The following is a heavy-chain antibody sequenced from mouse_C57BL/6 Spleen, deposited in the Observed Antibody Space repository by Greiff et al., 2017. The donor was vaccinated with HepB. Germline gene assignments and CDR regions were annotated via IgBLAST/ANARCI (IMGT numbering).Heavy chain of an antibody. CDR3: ARGGITTVVDYFDY. V-gene: IGHV1-39*01. CDR2: INPNYGTT. Sequence: EVQLQESGPELVKPGASVKISCKASGYSFTDYNMNWVKQSNGKSLEWIGVINPNYGTTSYNQKFKGKATLTVDQSSSTAYMQLNSLTSEDSAVYYCARGGITTVVDYFDYWGQGTTLTVSS. J-gene: IGHJ2*01. D-gene: IGHD1-1*01. CDR1: GYSFTDYN.